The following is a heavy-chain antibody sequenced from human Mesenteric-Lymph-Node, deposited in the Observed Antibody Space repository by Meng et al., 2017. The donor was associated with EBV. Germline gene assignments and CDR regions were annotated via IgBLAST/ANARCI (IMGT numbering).Heavy chain of an antibody. CDR2: INPGNGNT. D-gene: IGHD2-2*01. CDR3: ARDYCSSTSCLFDY. Sequence: QVQVVQSGAGVKKPGASVKVSCKASGYTFISYTMYWVRQAPEQRLEWMGWINPGNGNTKYSQKFQGRVTITRETSATTAYMELSSLNSEDTAVYYCARDYCSSTSCLFDYWGQGTLVTVSS. CDR1: GYTFISYT. J-gene: IGHJ4*02. V-gene: IGHV1-3*01.